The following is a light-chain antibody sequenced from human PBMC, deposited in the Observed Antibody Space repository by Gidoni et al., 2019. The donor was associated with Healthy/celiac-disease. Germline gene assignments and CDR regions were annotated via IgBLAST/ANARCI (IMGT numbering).Light chain of an antibody. CDR1: QSVSSSD. CDR2: GAS. CDR3: QQYGSSPPYT. Sequence: EIVLTQSPGTLSLSPGERATLSCRAIQSVSSSDLAWYQQKPGQAPRLLVSGASSRATGVPDKFSGSGCGADFSLTISRLEPADFAVYYCQQYGSSPPYTFGQGTKLEIK. J-gene: IGKJ2*01. V-gene: IGKV3-20*01.